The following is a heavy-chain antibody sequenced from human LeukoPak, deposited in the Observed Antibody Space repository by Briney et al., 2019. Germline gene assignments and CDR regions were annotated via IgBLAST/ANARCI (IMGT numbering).Heavy chain of an antibody. CDR1: GGSITSGDYY. CDR2: IYYSGST. Sequence: SETLSLTCTVSGGSITSGDYYWSWIRQPPGKGLEWIGYIYYSGSTYYNPSLKSRVTISLDTSKNQFSLKLSSVTAADTTVYYCARAAVAGDYFDYWGQGTLVSASS. D-gene: IGHD6-19*01. V-gene: IGHV4-30-4*01. J-gene: IGHJ4*02. CDR3: ARAAVAGDYFDY.